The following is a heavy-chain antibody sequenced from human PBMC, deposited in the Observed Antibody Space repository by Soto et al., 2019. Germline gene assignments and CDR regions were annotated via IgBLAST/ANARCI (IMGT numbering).Heavy chain of an antibody. CDR1: GFAVGSNY. CDR2: IYIGGGT. D-gene: IGHD2-2*01. CDR3: TRGFCNSSSCYANCFDP. J-gene: IGHJ5*02. V-gene: IGHV3-66*01. Sequence: EVQLVESGGGLVRPGGSVRLSCAASGFAVGSNYMSWVRQAPGKGLEWVSLIYIGGGTHYADSVKGRFTISRDNSKNTLYLQMNSLRAEDTAVYHCTRGFCNSSSCYANCFDPWGQGTLVTVSS.